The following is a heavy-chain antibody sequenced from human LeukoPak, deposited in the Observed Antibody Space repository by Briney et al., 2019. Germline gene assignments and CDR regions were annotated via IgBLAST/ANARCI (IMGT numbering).Heavy chain of an antibody. J-gene: IGHJ5*02. V-gene: IGHV4-34*01. D-gene: IGHD5-12*01. Sequence: PSETLSLTCAVYGGSFSGYYWSWIRQPPGKGLEWMGEINHSGSTNYNPSLKRRVTISVDTSKNQFSLKLSSVTAADTAVYYCARAGYPGLNWFDPWGQGTLVTVSS. CDR2: INHSGST. CDR1: GGSFSGYY. CDR3: ARAGYPGLNWFDP.